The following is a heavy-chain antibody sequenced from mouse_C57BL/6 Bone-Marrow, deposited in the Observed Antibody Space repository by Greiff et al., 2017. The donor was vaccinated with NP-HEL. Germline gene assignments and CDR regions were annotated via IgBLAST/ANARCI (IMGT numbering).Heavy chain of an antibody. CDR1: GFNIKDDY. V-gene: IGHV14-4*01. CDR3: TTIYYGSSYHYYYAMDY. CDR2: IDPENGDT. J-gene: IGHJ4*01. Sequence: DVKLQESGAELVRPGASVKLSCTASGFNIKDDYMHWVKQRPEQGLEWIGWIDPENGDTEYASKFQGKATITADTSSNTAYLQLSSLTSEDTAVYYCTTIYYGSSYHYYYAMDYWGQGTSVTVSS. D-gene: IGHD1-1*01.